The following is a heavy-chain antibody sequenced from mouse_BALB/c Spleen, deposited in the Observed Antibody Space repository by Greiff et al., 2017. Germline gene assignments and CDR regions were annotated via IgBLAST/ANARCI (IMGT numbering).Heavy chain of an antibody. V-gene: IGHV1S137*01. D-gene: IGHD2-1*01. J-gene: IGHJ2*01. CDR1: GYTFSDYA. CDR2: ISTYYGDA. CDR3: ARSDYGNYPDY. Sequence: QVQLQQSGAELVRPGVSVKISCKGSGYTFSDYAMHWVKQSHAKSLEWIGVISTYYGDASYNQKFKGKATMTVDKSSSTAYMELARLTSEDSAIYYCARSDYGNYPDYWGQGTTLTVSS.